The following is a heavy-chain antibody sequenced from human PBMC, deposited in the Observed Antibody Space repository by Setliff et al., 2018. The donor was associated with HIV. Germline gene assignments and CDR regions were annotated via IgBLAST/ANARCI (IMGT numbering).Heavy chain of an antibody. Sequence: PGESLKISCKGSGYYFTTFWIAWVRQMPGKGLEWMGFIYPGDSHTTYSPSFQGQVTIPVDTSVSTAYLQWSSLKASDTAMYYCARQPTDTSGYNNWFDSWGQGTLVTVSS. CDR2: IYPGDSHT. CDR3: ARQPTDTSGYNNWFDS. CDR1: GYYFTTFW. V-gene: IGHV5-51*01. D-gene: IGHD3-3*01. J-gene: IGHJ5*01.